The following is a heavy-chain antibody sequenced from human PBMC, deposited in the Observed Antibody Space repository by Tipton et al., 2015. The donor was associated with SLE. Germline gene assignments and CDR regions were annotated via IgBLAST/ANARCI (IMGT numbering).Heavy chain of an antibody. CDR3: AGPIRQDGFDI. Sequence: TLSLTCTVSGDSLTTNYWNWIRQPAGKGLEWIGRLYGSGSTYYNPSLKSRVTISVDMSKNQFFLNLTSVTAADTAMYYCAGPIRQDGFDIWGQGTMVTVSS. J-gene: IGHJ3*02. D-gene: IGHD2-21*01. CDR1: GDSLTTNY. V-gene: IGHV4-4*07. CDR2: LYGSGST.